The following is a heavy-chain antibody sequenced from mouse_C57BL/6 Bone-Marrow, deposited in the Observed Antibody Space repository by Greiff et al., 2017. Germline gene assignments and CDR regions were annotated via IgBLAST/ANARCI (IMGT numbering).Heavy chain of an antibody. CDR1: GYTFTSYW. J-gene: IGHJ3*01. Sequence: QVQLQQPGAELVKPGASVKLSCKASGYTFTSYWMHWVKQRPGQGLEWIGMIHPNSGSTNYNEKFKSKATLTVEKSSSTAYMQLSSLTSEDSAFYYCARPSGRAWFAYWGQGTLVTVSA. D-gene: IGHD2-10*02. CDR2: IHPNSGST. V-gene: IGHV1-64*01. CDR3: ARPSGRAWFAY.